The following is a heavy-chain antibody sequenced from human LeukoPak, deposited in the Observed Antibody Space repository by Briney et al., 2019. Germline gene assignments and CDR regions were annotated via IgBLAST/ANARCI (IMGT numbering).Heavy chain of an antibody. D-gene: IGHD6-19*01. CDR2: IYPGDSDT. Sequence: GESLQISCQGSGSTFTSYWIGWVRQLPGKGLEWMGIIYPGDSDTRYSPSLQGQVTISADKSISTAYLQWSSLKASDTAMYYCARPSGLQWLLDWGQGTLVTVSS. J-gene: IGHJ4*02. CDR1: GSTFTSYW. V-gene: IGHV5-51*01. CDR3: ARPSGLQWLLD.